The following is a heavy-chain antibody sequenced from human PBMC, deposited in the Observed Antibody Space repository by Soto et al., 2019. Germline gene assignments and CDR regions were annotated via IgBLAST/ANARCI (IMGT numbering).Heavy chain of an antibody. CDR3: ARKNPSYYYYAMDV. CDR1: GDSVSSNGYY. J-gene: IGHJ6*01. Sequence: SETLSLTCTVSGDSVSSNGYYWSWIRQHPGKGLEWIGYISYSGTTYYNLSLRSRLTISVDTSRNHFSLKLSSVTAADTAVYYWARKNPSYYYYAMDVWGPGTTVNVSS. CDR2: ISYSGTT. V-gene: IGHV4-31*03.